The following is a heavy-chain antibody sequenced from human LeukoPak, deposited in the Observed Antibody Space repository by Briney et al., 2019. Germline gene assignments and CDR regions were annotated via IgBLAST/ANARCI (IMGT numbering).Heavy chain of an antibody. V-gene: IGHV5-51*01. CDR3: AGLSRYYDSSGYYSPVDY. D-gene: IGHD3-22*01. CDR1: GYSFTSYW. Sequence: GESLKISCKGSGYSFTSYWIGWVRQMPGKGLEWMGIIYPGDSDTRYSPSFQGQVTISADKSISTAYLQWSSLKASDTAMYYCAGLSRYYDSSGYYSPVDYWGQGTLVTVSS. J-gene: IGHJ4*02. CDR2: IYPGDSDT.